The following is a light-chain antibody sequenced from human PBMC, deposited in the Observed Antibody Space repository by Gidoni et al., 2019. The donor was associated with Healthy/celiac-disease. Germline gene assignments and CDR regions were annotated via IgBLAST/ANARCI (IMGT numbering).Light chain of an antibody. Sequence: DLQMTQSPSTLSAFVGDRVTITCRASQSISSWLAWYQQKPGKAPKLLIYDAFSLESGVPSRFSGSGSGTEFTLTISSLQPDDFATYYCQQYNSYSTFGQGTKLEIK. CDR2: DAF. J-gene: IGKJ2*01. CDR1: QSISSW. V-gene: IGKV1-5*01. CDR3: QQYNSYST.